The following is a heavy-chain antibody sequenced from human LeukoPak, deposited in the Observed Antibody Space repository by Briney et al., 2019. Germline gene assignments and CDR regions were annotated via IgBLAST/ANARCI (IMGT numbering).Heavy chain of an antibody. CDR2: INHSGST. CDR1: GGSFSGYY. D-gene: IGHD2-15*01. Sequence: SETLSLTCAVYGGSFSGYYWSWIRQPPGKGLEWIGEINHSGSTNYNPSLKSRVTISVDTSKNQFSLNLSSVTAADTAVYYCARDRDVDDFDSWGHGTLVTVSS. J-gene: IGHJ4*01. V-gene: IGHV4-34*01. CDR3: ARDRDVDDFDS.